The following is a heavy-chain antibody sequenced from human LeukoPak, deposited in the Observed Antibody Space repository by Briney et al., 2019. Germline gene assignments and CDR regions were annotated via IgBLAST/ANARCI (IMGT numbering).Heavy chain of an antibody. CDR2: MNPNSGRT. J-gene: IGHJ4*02. CDR1: GYTLTSYD. CDR3: TREPSSRYFDY. Sequence: ASVKVSCKASGYTLTSYDINWVRQATGQGLEWMGWMNPNSGRTAYAQNFQGRITITRNTSISTAYMELSSLRSEDTAVYYCTREPSSRYFDYWGQGTLVTVSS. V-gene: IGHV1-8*01.